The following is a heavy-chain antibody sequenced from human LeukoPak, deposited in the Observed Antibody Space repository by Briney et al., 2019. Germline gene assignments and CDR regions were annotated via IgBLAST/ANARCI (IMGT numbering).Heavy chain of an antibody. Sequence: SETLSLTCTVSGGSINRYFWSWIRQPPGKGLEWIGHIYYSGTTNYNPSLKSRVTISVDTSKNQFSLKLSSVTAADTAVYYCARSYDSTGGFDYWGQGTLVTVSS. V-gene: IGHV4-59*08. CDR1: GGSINRYF. D-gene: IGHD3-22*01. J-gene: IGHJ4*02. CDR3: ARSYDSTGGFDY. CDR2: IYYSGTT.